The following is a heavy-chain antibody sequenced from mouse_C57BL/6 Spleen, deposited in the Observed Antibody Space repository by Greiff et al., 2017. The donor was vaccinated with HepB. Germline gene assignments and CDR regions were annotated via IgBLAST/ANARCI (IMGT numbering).Heavy chain of an antibody. CDR3: ARGYSNYRAMDY. Sequence: QVQLQQPGAELVKPGASVKLSCKASGYTFTSYWMHWVKQRPGQGLEWIGMIHPNSGSTNYNEKFKSKATLTVDKSSSTAYMQLSSLTSEDSAVYYCARGYSNYRAMDYWGQGTSVTVSS. D-gene: IGHD2-5*01. V-gene: IGHV1-64*01. CDR1: GYTFTSYW. CDR2: IHPNSGST. J-gene: IGHJ4*01.